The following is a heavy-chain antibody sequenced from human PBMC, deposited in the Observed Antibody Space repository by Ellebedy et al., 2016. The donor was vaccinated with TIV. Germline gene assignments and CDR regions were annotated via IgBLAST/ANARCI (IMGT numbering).Heavy chain of an antibody. CDR1: GFTFRSYG. J-gene: IGHJ4*02. CDR2: ISYDGYNK. D-gene: IGHD2-21*01. Sequence: GESLKISCAASGFTFRSYGMHWVRQAPGKGLEWVAIISYDGYNKYYSDSVKGRFTISRDNSGNTLYLQMNSLRAEDTAAYYCTPWGLGGYWGQGTLVTVSS. CDR3: TPWGLGGY. V-gene: IGHV3-30*03.